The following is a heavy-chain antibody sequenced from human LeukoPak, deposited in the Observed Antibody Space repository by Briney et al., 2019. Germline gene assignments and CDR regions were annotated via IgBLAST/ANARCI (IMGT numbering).Heavy chain of an antibody. Sequence: PGRSVRLSCAASGFTFDDYAMHWIRHAPGKGLEWVSGISWNSGSIGYADSVKGRFTISRDNAKNSLYLQMNSLRAEDTALYYCAKAGSSSWYVSWFDPWGQGTLVTVSS. J-gene: IGHJ5*02. V-gene: IGHV3-9*01. D-gene: IGHD6-13*01. CDR2: ISWNSGSI. CDR1: GFTFDDYA. CDR3: AKAGSSSWYVSWFDP.